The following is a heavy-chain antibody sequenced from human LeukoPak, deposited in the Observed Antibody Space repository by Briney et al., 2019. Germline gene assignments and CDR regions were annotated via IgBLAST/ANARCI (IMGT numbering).Heavy chain of an antibody. V-gene: IGHV1-3*01. CDR2: INAGNGNT. J-gene: IGHJ4*02. CDR3: ARVTWFGDLPFDY. D-gene: IGHD3-10*01. CDR1: GYTLTSYA. Sequence: ASVKVSCKASGYTLTSYAMHWVRQAPGQRLEWMGWINAGNGNTKYSQKFQGRVTITRDTSASTAYMELSSLRSEDTAVYYCARVTWFGDLPFDYWGQGTLVTVSS.